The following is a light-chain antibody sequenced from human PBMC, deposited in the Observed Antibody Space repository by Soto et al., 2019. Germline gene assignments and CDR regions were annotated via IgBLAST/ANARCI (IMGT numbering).Light chain of an antibody. CDR1: SSDVGAYNF. CDR3: SSKRGGTYV. Sequence: QSALTQPASVSGSPGQSITISCTGTSSDVGAYNFVSWYQQHPAKAPILMIYDVSNRPSGVSNRFSGSKSGNTASLTISGLQAEDEADYFCSSKRGGTYVFGTGTKSPS. CDR2: DVS. V-gene: IGLV2-14*03. J-gene: IGLJ1*01.